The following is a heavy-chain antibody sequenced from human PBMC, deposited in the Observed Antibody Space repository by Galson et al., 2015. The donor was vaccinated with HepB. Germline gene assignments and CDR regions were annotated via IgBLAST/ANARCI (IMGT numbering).Heavy chain of an antibody. CDR3: AREVHEGRIAVAGRGWFDP. Sequence: SVKVSCKASGGTFSSYTISWVRQAPGQGLEWMGRIIPILGIANYAQKFQGRVTITADKSTSTAYMELSSLRSEDTAVYYCAREVHEGRIAVAGRGWFDPWGQGTLVTVSS. D-gene: IGHD6-19*01. J-gene: IGHJ5*02. V-gene: IGHV1-69*04. CDR2: IIPILGIA. CDR1: GGTFSSYT.